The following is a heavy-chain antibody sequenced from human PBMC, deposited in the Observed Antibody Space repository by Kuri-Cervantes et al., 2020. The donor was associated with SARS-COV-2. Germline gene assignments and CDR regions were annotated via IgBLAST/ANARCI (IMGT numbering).Heavy chain of an antibody. Sequence: ASVKVSCKASGYTFTSYAMHWVRQAPGQRLEWMGWINAGNGNTKYSQKFHGRVTITRDTSASTAYMELSSLSSEDTAVYYCARVFLWNTVTPGVYYYYGMDVWGQGTTVTVSS. J-gene: IGHJ6*02. V-gene: IGHV1-3*01. CDR1: GYTFTSYA. CDR3: ARVFLWNTVTPGVYYYYGMDV. D-gene: IGHD4-11*01. CDR2: INAGNGNT.